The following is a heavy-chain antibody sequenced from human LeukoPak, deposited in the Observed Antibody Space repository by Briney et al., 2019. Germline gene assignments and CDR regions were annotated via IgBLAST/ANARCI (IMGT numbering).Heavy chain of an antibody. CDR2: VSHSGST. D-gene: IGHD3-22*01. CDR1: GGSFGGYY. J-gene: IGHJ3*02. Sequence: SETLSLTCAVYGGSFGGYYWNWVRQSPGKGLEWIGEVSHSGSTNYSPPLKSRVAISVDTSKKQFSLKLSSVTAADTAVYYCARDYDYYDSSGQWGAFDIWGQGTMVTVSS. CDR3: ARDYDYYDSSGQWGAFDI. V-gene: IGHV4-34*01.